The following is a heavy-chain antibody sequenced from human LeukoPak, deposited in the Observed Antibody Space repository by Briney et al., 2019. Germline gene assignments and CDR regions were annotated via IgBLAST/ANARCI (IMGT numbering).Heavy chain of an antibody. CDR2: INPNSGGT. J-gene: IGHJ5*02. CDR3: ARDYDYVWGSYRPNVLSWFDP. Sequence: ASVKVSCKASGYTFTGYYMHWVRQAPGQGLEWMGWINPNSGGTNYAQKFQGRVTMTRDTPISTAYMELSRLRSDDTAVYYCARDYDYVWGSYRPNVLSWFDPWGQGTLVTVSS. CDR1: GYTFTGYY. D-gene: IGHD3-16*02. V-gene: IGHV1-2*02.